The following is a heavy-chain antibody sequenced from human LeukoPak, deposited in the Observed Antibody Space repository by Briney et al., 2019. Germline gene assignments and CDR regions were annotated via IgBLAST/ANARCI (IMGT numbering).Heavy chain of an antibody. V-gene: IGHV4-59*01. Sequence: PSETLSLTCTVSGGSISSYYWSWIRQPPGKGLEWIGYIYYSGSTIYNPSLKSRVTMSLDTSKNQFSLKLRSVTAADTAVYYCARGVISTDAFGVWGQGTMVTVSS. D-gene: IGHD3-3*02. J-gene: IGHJ3*01. CDR3: ARGVISTDAFGV. CDR1: GGSISSYY. CDR2: IYYSGST.